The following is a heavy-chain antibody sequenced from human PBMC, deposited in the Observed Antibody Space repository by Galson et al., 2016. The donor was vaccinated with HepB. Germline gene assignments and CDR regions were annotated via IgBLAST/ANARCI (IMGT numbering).Heavy chain of an antibody. V-gene: IGHV1-18*01. CDR3: ARGISAGRGDWGHWYFDP. J-gene: IGHJ2*01. CDR1: GSTFTSFG. CDR2: INSYNGNT. Sequence: SVKVSCKASGSTFTSFGISWVRQAPGQGLEWMGWINSYNGNTNYAQKFQGRVTMTTDTITSTAFMELRRLRSDDTAVYYCARGISAGRGDWGHWYFDPWGRGTLVTVSS. D-gene: IGHD2-21*02.